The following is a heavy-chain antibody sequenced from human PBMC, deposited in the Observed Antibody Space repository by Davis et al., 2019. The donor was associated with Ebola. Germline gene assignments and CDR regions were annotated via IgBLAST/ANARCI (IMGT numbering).Heavy chain of an antibody. J-gene: IGHJ4*02. CDR2: ISGSGGMT. V-gene: IGHV3-23*01. D-gene: IGHD3-3*01. CDR1: GFTFDDYG. CDR3: AKGGGFYMDYFDY. Sequence: GESLKISCAASGFTFDDYGMSWVRQAPGKGLEWVSGISGSGGMTYYADSVKGRFSISRDNSKNTLYLQMNSLRAEDTAVFYCAKGGGFYMDYFDYWGQGTLVTVSS.